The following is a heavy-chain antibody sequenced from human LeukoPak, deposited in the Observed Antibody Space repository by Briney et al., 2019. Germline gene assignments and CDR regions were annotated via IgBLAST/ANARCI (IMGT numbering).Heavy chain of an antibody. CDR2: INPNSGGT. V-gene: IGHV1-2*02. CDR3: ARPCDPYYYDSSGYYEHDAFDI. J-gene: IGHJ3*02. D-gene: IGHD3-22*01. CDR1: GYTFTSHY. Sequence: GASVKVSCKASGYTFTSHYMHWVRQAPGQGLEWMGWINPNSGGTNYAQKFQGRVTMTRDTSISTAYMELSRLRSDDTAVYYCARPCDPYYYDSSGYYEHDAFDIWGQGTMVTVSS.